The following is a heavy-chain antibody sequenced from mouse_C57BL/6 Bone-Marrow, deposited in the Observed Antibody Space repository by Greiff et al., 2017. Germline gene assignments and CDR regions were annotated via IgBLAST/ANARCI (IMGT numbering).Heavy chain of an antibody. CDR1: GYTFTSYW. D-gene: IGHD3-3*01. V-gene: IGHV1-59*01. CDR3: ASGDL. Sequence: VQLQQSGAELVRPGTSVKLSCKASGYTFTSYWMHWVKQRPGQGLEWIGVIDPSDSYTNYNQKCKGKATLTVDTSSSTAYMQLSSLTSEDSAVYYCASGDLWGQGTTLTVSS. J-gene: IGHJ2*01. CDR2: IDPSDSYT.